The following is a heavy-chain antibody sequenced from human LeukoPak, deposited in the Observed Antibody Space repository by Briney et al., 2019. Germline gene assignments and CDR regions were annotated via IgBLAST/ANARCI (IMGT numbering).Heavy chain of an antibody. CDR1: GGSISSSSYY. Sequence: SETLSLTCTVSGGSISSSSYYWGWIRQPPGKGLEWIGSIYYSGSTYYNSSLKSRVTISVDTSKNQFSLKLNSVTAADTAMYFCAKSGGYGLIDYWGQGTRVIVSS. CDR3: AKSGGYGLIDY. D-gene: IGHD1-26*01. J-gene: IGHJ4*02. V-gene: IGHV4-39*07. CDR2: IYYSGST.